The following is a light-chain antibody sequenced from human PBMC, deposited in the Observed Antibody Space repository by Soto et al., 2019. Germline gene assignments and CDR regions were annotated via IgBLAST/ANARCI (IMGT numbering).Light chain of an antibody. CDR2: RNY. V-gene: IGLV1-47*01. Sequence: QSVLTQPPSASGTPGQRVTISCSGSSSNIGSNFAYWYQQLPGTAPKLLIYRNYQRPSGVPDRFSGSKSGTSASLAISGLRSEDEADYYCAAWDDSVRGPVFGGGTKVTVL. CDR3: AAWDDSVRGPV. J-gene: IGLJ3*02. CDR1: SSNIGSNF.